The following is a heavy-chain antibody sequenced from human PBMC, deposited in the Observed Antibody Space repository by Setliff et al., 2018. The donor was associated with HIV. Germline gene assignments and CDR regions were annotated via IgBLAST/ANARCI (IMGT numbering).Heavy chain of an antibody. D-gene: IGHD3-16*01. CDR3: ARDLGAGPIYYYYYYGMDV. CDR1: GFTFEDYG. CDR2: INWNGGST. Sequence: PGGSLRLSCAVSGFTFEDYGMSWVRQAPGKGLEWVSGINWNGGSTGYVDSVKGRFTISRDNSKNTVYLQMNSLRAEDTAVYYCARDLGAGPIYYYYYYGMDVWGQGTTVTVSS. J-gene: IGHJ6*02. V-gene: IGHV3-20*04.